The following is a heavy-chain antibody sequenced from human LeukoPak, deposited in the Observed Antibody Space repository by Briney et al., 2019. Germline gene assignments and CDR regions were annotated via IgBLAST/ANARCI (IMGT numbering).Heavy chain of an antibody. CDR2: ISSNGGST. J-gene: IGHJ4*02. V-gene: IGHV3-64*01. CDR1: GFTFSSYA. CDR3: ASEKRYS. D-gene: IGHD1-26*01. Sequence: GGSLRLSCAASGFTFSSYAMHWVRQAPGKGLEYVSAISSNGGSTYYANSVKGRFTISRDNSKNTLYLQMGSLRAEDMAVYYCASEKRYSWGQGTLVTVSS.